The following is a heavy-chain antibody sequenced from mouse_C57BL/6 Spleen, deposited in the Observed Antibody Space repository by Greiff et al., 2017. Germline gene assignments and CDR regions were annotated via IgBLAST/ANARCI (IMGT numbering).Heavy chain of an antibody. D-gene: IGHD2-1*01. V-gene: IGHV1-54*01. J-gene: IGHJ1*03. CDR3: ARGHYGNYEGYFDV. CDR1: GYAFTNYL. Sequence: VQLQQSGAELVRPGTSVKVSCKASGYAFTNYLIEWVKQRPGQGLEWIGVINPGSGGTNYNEKFKGKATLTADKSSSTAYMQLSSLTSEDSAVYFCARGHYGNYEGYFDVWGTGTTVTVSS. CDR2: INPGSGGT.